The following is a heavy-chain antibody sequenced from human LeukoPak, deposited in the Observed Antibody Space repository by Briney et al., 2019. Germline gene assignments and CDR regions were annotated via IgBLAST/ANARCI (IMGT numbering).Heavy chain of an antibody. CDR1: GYTFTGYY. Sequence: GASVNVSCKASGYTFTGYYIHWVRQAPGQGLEWMGRINPNSGGTNYAQKFQGRVTMTRDTSISTAYMELSRLRSDDTDVYSCARDLGSTRGYWGQGTLVTVSS. V-gene: IGHV1-2*05. CDR2: INPNSGGT. CDR3: ARDLGSTRGY. J-gene: IGHJ4*02. D-gene: IGHD2-2*01.